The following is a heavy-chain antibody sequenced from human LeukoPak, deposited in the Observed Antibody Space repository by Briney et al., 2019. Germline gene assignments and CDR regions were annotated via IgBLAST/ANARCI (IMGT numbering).Heavy chain of an antibody. CDR1: GYTFASYG. CDR2: ISAYNGNT. Sequence: ASVKVSCTASGYTFASYGISWVRQAPGQGLEWMGWISAYNGNTNYAQKLQGRVTMTTDTSTSTAYMELRSLRSDDTAVYYCAREAYYDFWSGYWNDAFDIWGQGTMVTVSS. CDR3: AREAYYDFWSGYWNDAFDI. V-gene: IGHV1-18*01. D-gene: IGHD3-3*01. J-gene: IGHJ3*02.